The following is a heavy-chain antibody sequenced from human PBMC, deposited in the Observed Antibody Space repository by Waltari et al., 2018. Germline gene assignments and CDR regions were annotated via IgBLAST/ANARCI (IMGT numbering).Heavy chain of an antibody. CDR2: IIPIFGTP. D-gene: IGHD1-26*01. J-gene: IGHJ3*01. CDR3: AKRIVGGPFDV. V-gene: IGHV1-69*12. CDR1: GGKLGSYA. Sequence: QVHLVPSGAEVRKPGSSVRVPCGASGGKLGSYAITWVRQAPGQGLEWMAGIIPIFGTPNYAQKFQGRVNVAADESTSTAYMELSSLRSDDTAIYYCAKRIVGGPFDVWGQGTVVIVSS.